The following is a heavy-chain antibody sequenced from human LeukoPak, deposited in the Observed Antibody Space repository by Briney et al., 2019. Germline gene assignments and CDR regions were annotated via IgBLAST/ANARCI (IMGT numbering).Heavy chain of an antibody. CDR1: GGTFSSYA. D-gene: IGHD6-6*01. J-gene: IGHJ5*02. Sequence: ASVKVSCKASGGTFSSYAISWVRQAHGQGLEWMGGIIPIFGTANYAQKFQGRVTITADKSTSTAYMELSSLRSEDTAVYYCARDPQGIAARPRWFDPWGQGTLVTVSS. CDR2: IIPIFGTA. V-gene: IGHV1-69*06. CDR3: ARDPQGIAARPRWFDP.